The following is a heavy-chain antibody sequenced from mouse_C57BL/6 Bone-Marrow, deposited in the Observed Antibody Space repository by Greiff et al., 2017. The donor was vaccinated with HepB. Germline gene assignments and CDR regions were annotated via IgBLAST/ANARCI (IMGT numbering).Heavy chain of an antibody. CDR2: IWSGGST. V-gene: IGHV2-2*01. J-gene: IGHJ1*03. CDR3: ARKGATVVATEWYFDV. D-gene: IGHD1-1*01. CDR1: GFSLTSYG. Sequence: QVQLQQSGPGLVQPSQSLSITCTVSGFSLTSYGVHWVRQSPGKGLEWLGVIWSGGSTDYNAAFISRLSTSKVHPKSHVFFKMNSLQADDTAIYYCARKGATVVATEWYFDVWGTGTTVTVSS.